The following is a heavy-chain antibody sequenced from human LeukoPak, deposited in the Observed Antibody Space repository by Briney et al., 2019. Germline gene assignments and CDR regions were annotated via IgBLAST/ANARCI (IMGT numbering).Heavy chain of an antibody. CDR1: GGSISNYY. J-gene: IGHJ6*02. D-gene: IGHD5-24*01. CDR2: IYYSGST. CDR3: ARHQGDGYNSGYYYYYYGMDV. Sequence: SETLSLTCTVSGGSISNYYWSWIRQPPGKGLEWIGYIYYSGSTNYNPSLKSRVTISVDTSKNQFSLKLSSVTAADTAVYYCARHQGDGYNSGYYYYYYGMDVWGQGTTVTVSS. V-gene: IGHV4-59*08.